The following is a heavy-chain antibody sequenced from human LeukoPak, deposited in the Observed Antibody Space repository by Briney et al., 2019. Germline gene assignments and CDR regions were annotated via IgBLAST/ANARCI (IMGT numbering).Heavy chain of an antibody. CDR1: GFTFSSYG. J-gene: IGHJ4*02. V-gene: IGHV3-30*03. CDR3: ARGHSYGTIDY. D-gene: IGHD5-18*01. Sequence: GGSLRLSCAASGFTFSSYGMHWVRQAPGKGLEWVAVISYDGSNKYYADSVKGRLTISRDNSKNTLYLQMNSLRAEDTAVYYCARGHSYGTIDYWGQGTLVTVSS. CDR2: ISYDGSNK.